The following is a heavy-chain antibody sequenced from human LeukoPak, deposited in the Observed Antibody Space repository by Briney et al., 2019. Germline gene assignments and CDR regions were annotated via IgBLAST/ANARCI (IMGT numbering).Heavy chain of an antibody. CDR1: GFTFNSYA. CDR2: ISGSGGST. Sequence: PGGSLRLSCAASGFTFNSYAMSWVRQAPGKGLEWVSAISGSGGSTYYADSVKGRFTISRDNSKNTLYLQMNSLRAEDTAVYYCAKDRSYYYDSSGYYPDAFDIWGQGTMVTVSS. J-gene: IGHJ3*02. V-gene: IGHV3-23*01. CDR3: AKDRSYYYDSSGYYPDAFDI. D-gene: IGHD3-22*01.